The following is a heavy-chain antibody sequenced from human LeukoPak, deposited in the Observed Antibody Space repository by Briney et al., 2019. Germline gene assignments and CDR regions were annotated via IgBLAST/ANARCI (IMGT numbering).Heavy chain of an antibody. CDR2: ISAYNGNT. D-gene: IGHD3-22*01. Sequence: GASVKVSCKASGYTFTSYGISWVRQAPGQGLEWMGWISAYNGNTNHAQKLQGRVTMTTDTSTSTAYMELRSLRSDDTAVYYCARDGESPGYYYDSSNRWYFDLWGRGTLVTVSS. CDR3: ARDGESPGYYYDSSNRWYFDL. J-gene: IGHJ2*01. V-gene: IGHV1-18*01. CDR1: GYTFTSYG.